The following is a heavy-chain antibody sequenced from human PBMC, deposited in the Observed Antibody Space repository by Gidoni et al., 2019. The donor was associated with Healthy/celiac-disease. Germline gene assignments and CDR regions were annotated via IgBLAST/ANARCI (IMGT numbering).Heavy chain of an antibody. CDR2: IMQDGSYK. CDR1: GFNFSSYW. D-gene: IGHD3-10*01. Sequence: EVQLVESGGGLVQPGGSLRLSCAASGFNFSSYWMSWFRQAPGKGLEWVDNIMQDGSYKYFLDSVNGRFTISRDNAKNSLYLQMNSLRAEDTAVYYCARGSDYYGSGSPIHYPVDYWGQGTLVTVSS. J-gene: IGHJ4*02. V-gene: IGHV3-7*01. CDR3: ARGSDYYGSGSPIHYPVDY.